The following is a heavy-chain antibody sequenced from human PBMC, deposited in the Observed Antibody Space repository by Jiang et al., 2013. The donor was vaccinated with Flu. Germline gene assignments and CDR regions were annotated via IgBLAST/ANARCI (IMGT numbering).Heavy chain of an antibody. D-gene: IGHD6-19*01. CDR3: ARDKDAVAGFAAFDI. Sequence: QLLESGGGLVQPGGSLRLSCAASGFTFSSYEMNWVRQAPGKGLEWVSYISSSGSTIYYADSVKGRFTISRDNAKNSLYLQMNSLRAEDTAVYYCARDKDAVAGFAAFDIWGQGTMVTVSS. CDR1: GFTFSSYE. V-gene: IGHV3-48*03. J-gene: IGHJ3*02. CDR2: ISSSGSTI.